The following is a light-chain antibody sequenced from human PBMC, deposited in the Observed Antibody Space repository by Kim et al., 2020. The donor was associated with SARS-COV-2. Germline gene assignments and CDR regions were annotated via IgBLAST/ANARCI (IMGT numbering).Light chain of an antibody. CDR2: RNN. CDR3: AAWDDSLRVYV. Sequence: GQRVTISSSGSSSNIGTNSIYWYQQLPGTAPKLLIYRNNQRPSGVPDRFSGSKSDTSASLAISGLRSEDEADYYCAAWDDSLRVYVFGTGTKVTVL. CDR1: SSNIGTNS. V-gene: IGLV1-47*01. J-gene: IGLJ1*01.